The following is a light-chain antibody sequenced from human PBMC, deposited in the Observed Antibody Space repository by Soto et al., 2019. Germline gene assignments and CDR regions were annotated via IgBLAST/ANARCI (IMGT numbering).Light chain of an antibody. CDR2: ANT. V-gene: IGLV1-40*01. CDR3: QSYDSSLSGYV. Sequence: QSVLTQPPSVSGAPGQRVTISCTGSSSNIGAGYDVHWYQQLPGTAPKLVIYANTNRPSGVPDRFSGSKSGTSASLAITELRAEDEADYYCQSYDSSLSGYVFGTGTKVTVL. CDR1: SSNIGAGYD. J-gene: IGLJ1*01.